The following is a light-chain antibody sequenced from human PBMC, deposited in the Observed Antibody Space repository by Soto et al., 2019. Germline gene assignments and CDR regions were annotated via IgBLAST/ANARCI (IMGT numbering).Light chain of an antibody. CDR3: QSYDSSLSGYF. Sequence: QSLLTQPPPLSGAPGQRVTISRPGSSSNIGGGYDVHWYQQLPGTAPKLLIYGNSKRPSGVPDRFSGSKSGTSASLAITGLQAEDEADYYCQSYDSSLSGYFFGTGTKFTVL. J-gene: IGLJ1*01. CDR2: GNS. V-gene: IGLV1-40*01. CDR1: SSNIGGGYD.